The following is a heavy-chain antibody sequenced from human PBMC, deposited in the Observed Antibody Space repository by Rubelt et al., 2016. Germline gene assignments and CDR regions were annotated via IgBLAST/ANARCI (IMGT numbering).Heavy chain of an antibody. J-gene: IGHJ5*02. CDR3: VRYSTATMNHH. V-gene: IGHV4-39*01. CDR2: ILNSGST. CDR1: SGSFSSSTNY. D-gene: IGHD2-21*02. Sequence: QLLLQESGPGLVEPSETLSLTCTVSSGSFSSSTNYWGWIRQPPGKGLEWIGSILNSGSTFYNPSLKSRVTMSVDTSKNQFALGLRSATAADTAVYYCVRYSTATMNHHWGQGALVTVSS.